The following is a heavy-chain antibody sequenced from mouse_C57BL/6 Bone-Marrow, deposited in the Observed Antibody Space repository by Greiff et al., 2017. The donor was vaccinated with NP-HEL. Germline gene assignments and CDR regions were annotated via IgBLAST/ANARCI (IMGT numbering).Heavy chain of an antibody. CDR3: ARDLAYYSNYGFAY. D-gene: IGHD2-5*01. CDR2: ISDGGSYT. V-gene: IGHV5-4*01. J-gene: IGHJ3*01. CDR1: GFTFSSYA. Sequence: EVQGVESGGGLVKPGGSLKLSCAASGFTFSSYAMSWVRQTPEKRLEWVATISDGGSYTYYPDNVKGRFTISRYNAKNNLYLQMSHLKSEDTAMYYCARDLAYYSNYGFAYWGQGTLVTVSA.